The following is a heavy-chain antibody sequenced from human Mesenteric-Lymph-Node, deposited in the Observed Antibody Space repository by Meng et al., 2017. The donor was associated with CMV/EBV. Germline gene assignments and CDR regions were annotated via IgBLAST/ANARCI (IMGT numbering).Heavy chain of an antibody. CDR1: GFTFSSYA. CDR2: LYRGDST. J-gene: IGHJ4*02. Sequence: GESLKISCAASGFTFSSYAMSWVRQAPGKGLEWVSALYRGDSTYYADSVKGRFTISRDNSKNTLYLQMNSLRAEDTAVYFCARDLQQLGGFDCWGQGTLVTVSS. D-gene: IGHD6-13*01. CDR3: ARDLQQLGGFDC. V-gene: IGHV3-23*01.